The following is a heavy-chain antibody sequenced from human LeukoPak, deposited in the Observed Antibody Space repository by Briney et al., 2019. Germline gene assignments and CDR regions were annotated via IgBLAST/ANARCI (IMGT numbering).Heavy chain of an antibody. CDR3: ARGGSRDGYNLDY. Sequence: SVKVSCKASGGTFSSYAISWVRQAPGQGLEWMGGIIPIFGTANYAQKFQGRVTITTDESTSTAYMELSSLRSEDTAVYYCARGGSRDGYNLDYWGQGTLVTVSS. J-gene: IGHJ4*02. CDR2: IIPIFGTA. V-gene: IGHV1-69*05. D-gene: IGHD5-24*01. CDR1: GGTFSSYA.